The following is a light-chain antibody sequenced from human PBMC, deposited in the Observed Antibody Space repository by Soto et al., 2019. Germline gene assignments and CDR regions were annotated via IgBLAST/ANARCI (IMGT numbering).Light chain of an antibody. V-gene: IGKV3-15*01. CDR3: QQYNFWPPWT. CDR2: GAS. CDR1: QSVSSN. Sequence: EIVMTQSPATLSVSPGERATLSCRASQSVSSNLAWYQQKPGQAPRLLIYGASTRATGIPARFSGSGSGTEFTLTISSLQSEDVAVYYCQQYNFWPPWTFGQGTKVDI. J-gene: IGKJ1*01.